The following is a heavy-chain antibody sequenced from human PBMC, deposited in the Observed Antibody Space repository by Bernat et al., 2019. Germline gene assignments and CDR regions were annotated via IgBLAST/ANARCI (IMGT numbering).Heavy chain of an antibody. J-gene: IGHJ4*02. D-gene: IGHD3-22*01. CDR2: IYHSGST. V-gene: IGHV4-4*02. CDR1: GGPISSSNW. Sequence: QVQLQESGPGLVKPSGTLSLTCAVSGGPISSSNWWSWVRQPPGKGLVWIGEIYHSGSTNYNPALKSRVTISVDKSKNQFSLKLSSVTAADTAVYYCARTSRGGYYDSSGYYCFDVWGQGTLVTVSS. CDR3: ARTSRGGYYDSSGYYCFDV.